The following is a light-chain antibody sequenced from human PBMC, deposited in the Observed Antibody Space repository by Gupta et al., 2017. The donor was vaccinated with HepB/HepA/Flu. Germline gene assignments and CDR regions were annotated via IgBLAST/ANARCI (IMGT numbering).Light chain of an antibody. J-gene: IGLJ2*01. CDR2: RNN. V-gene: IGLV1-47*01. Sequence: HSVLTQPPSASGTPGQRVPLSCSGSSPNIGSNYVYWYQQLPGTAPKLPICRNNQRPSGVPVRFSGSKSGTAASLAISGLRSEDEADYYCAAWDDSLSGRVFGGGTKLTVL. CDR1: SPNIGSNY. CDR3: AAWDDSLSGRV.